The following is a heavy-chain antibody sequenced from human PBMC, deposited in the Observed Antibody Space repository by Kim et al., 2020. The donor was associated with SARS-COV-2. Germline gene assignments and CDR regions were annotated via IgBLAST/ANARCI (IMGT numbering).Heavy chain of an antibody. CDR2: IYYSGST. V-gene: IGHV4-39*07. J-gene: IGHJ3*02. CDR1: GGSISSSSYY. Sequence: SETLSLTCTVSGGSISSSSYYWGWIRQPPGKGLEWIGSIYYSGSTYYNPSLKSRVTISVDTSKNQFSLKLSSVTAADTAVYYCARDGYCSGGSCYRDAFDIWGQGTMVTVSS. D-gene: IGHD2-15*01. CDR3: ARDGYCSGGSCYRDAFDI.